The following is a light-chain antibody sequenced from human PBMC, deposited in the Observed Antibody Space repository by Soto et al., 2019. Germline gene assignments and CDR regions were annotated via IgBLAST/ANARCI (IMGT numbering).Light chain of an antibody. Sequence: QSVLTQPASVSASPGQSITIPCTGRSSDVGSYNLVSWFQQHPGKVPKLLIYEGTKRPSGLSDRFSGSKSGTTASLTISGLQAEDEAHYYCYSYAGENLYVFGTGTKVTVL. V-gene: IGLV2-23*01. J-gene: IGLJ1*01. CDR1: SSDVGSYNL. CDR2: EGT. CDR3: YSYAGENLYV.